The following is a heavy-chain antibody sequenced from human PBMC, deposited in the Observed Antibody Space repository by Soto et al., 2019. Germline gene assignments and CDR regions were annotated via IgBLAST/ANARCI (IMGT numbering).Heavy chain of an antibody. CDR1: GGSISSSNW. CDR2: IYHSGSS. V-gene: IGHV4-4*02. CDR3: ARDYGSGSYRYYGMDV. D-gene: IGHD3-10*01. Sequence: QVQLQESGPGLVKPSGTLSLTCAVSGGSISSSNWWSWVRQPPGKGLEWIGEIYHSGSSNYNPSLKCRVTISVDKSKNQFSLKLSSVTAADTAVYYCARDYGSGSYRYYGMDVWGQGTTVTVSS. J-gene: IGHJ6*02.